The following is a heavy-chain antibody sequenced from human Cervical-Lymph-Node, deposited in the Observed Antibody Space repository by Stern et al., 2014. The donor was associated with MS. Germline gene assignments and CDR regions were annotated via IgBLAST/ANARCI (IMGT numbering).Heavy chain of an antibody. Sequence: QMQLVQSGAEVKKPGASVRVSCKATGYKFSSYGISWVRQAPGQGLEWLGYISGYDGNTRYAQKLQDRVTMSTDTSTNTAYMDLRSLRSEDTAVYFCARDGPDSSGYYYDFWGQGTLVIVSS. CDR1: GYKFSSYG. CDR3: ARDGPDSSGYYYDF. D-gene: IGHD3-22*01. V-gene: IGHV1-18*01. J-gene: IGHJ4*02. CDR2: ISGYDGNT.